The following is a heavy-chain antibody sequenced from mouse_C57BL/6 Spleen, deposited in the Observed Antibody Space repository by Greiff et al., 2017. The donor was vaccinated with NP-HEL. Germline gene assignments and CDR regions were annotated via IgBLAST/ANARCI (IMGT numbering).Heavy chain of an antibody. Sequence: VKLMESGPELVKPGASVKISCKASGYAFSSSWMNWVKQRPGKGLEWIGRIYPGDGDTNYNGKFKGKATLTADKSSSTAYMQLSSLTSEDSAVYFCARSNYYGSSYSFDYWGQGTTLTVS. D-gene: IGHD1-1*01. CDR1: GYAFSSSW. V-gene: IGHV1-82*01. CDR2: IYPGDGDT. CDR3: ARSNYYGSSYSFDY. J-gene: IGHJ2*01.